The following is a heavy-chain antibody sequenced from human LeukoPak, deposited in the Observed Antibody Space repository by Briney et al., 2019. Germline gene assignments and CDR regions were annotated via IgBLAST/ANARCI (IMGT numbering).Heavy chain of an antibody. V-gene: IGHV3-7*01. CDR1: GFIFSSYW. Sequence: PGGSLRLSCATSGFIFSSYWMCWVRQAPGKGLEWVANIKSDGSEEYYGDSVKGRFTISRDNAKNSLYLQMNSLRVEDTAVYYCARCSPDYYDSSGHYFGVHYYYYMDVWGKGTTVTVSS. CDR2: IKSDGSEE. CDR3: ARCSPDYYDSSGHYFGVHYYYYMDV. J-gene: IGHJ6*03. D-gene: IGHD3-22*01.